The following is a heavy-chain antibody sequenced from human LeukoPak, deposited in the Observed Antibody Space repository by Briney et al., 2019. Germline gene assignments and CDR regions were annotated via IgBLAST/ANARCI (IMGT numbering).Heavy chain of an antibody. Sequence: GGSLRLSCAASGFTFSSYGMHWVRQAPGKGLEWVAVIWYDGSNKYYADSVKGRFTISRDNSKNTQYLQMNSLRAEDTAVYYCARVVAGITVDIEIDYWGQGTLVTVSS. V-gene: IGHV3-33*01. CDR1: GFTFSSYG. CDR2: IWYDGSNK. J-gene: IGHJ4*02. D-gene: IGHD6-19*01. CDR3: ARVVAGITVDIEIDY.